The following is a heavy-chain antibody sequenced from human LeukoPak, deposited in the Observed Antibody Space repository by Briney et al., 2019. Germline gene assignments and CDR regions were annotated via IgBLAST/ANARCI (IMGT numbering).Heavy chain of an antibody. V-gene: IGHV1-69*04. J-gene: IGHJ4*02. CDR3: ARDIVVVVAATPADYFDY. CDR2: IIPILGIA. Sequence: SVKVSCKASGGTFSSYVISWVRQAPGQGLEWMGRIIPILGIANYAQKFQGRVTITADKSTSTAYMELSSLRSEDTAVYYCARDIVVVVAATPADYFDYWGQGTLVTVSS. D-gene: IGHD2-15*01. CDR1: GGTFSSYV.